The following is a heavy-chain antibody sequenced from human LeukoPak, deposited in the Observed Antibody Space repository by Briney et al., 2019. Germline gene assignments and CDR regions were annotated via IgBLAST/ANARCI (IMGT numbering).Heavy chain of an antibody. CDR3: ARGPAGWELLPYYFDY. J-gene: IGHJ4*02. CDR1: GGSISSSSYY. V-gene: IGHV4-39*01. D-gene: IGHD1-26*01. Sequence: MSSETLSLTCTVSGGSISSSSYYWGWIRQPPGKGLEWIGSIYYSGSTYYNPSLKSRVTISVDTSKNQFSLKLSSVTAADTAVYYCARGPAGWELLPYYFDYWGQGTLVTVSS. CDR2: IYYSGST.